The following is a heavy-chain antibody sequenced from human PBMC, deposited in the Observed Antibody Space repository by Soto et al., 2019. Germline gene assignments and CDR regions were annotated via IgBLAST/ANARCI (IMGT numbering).Heavy chain of an antibody. J-gene: IGHJ4*02. V-gene: IGHV4-38-2*02. D-gene: IGHD6-19*01. CDR3: ARDWGTGFYHFDH. CDR1: GYSISIGFS. Sequence: LSLTCAVSGYSISIGFSWAWIRQPPGRGLEWIGSVSHSASNYYNVSLKSRITISLDTSQNQFSLKLSSVTAADTGMYYCARDWGTGFYHFDHWGQGTLVTVSS. CDR2: VSHSASN.